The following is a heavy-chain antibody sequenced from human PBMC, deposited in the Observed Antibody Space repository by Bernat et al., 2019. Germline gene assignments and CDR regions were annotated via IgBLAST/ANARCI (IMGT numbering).Heavy chain of an antibody. J-gene: IGHJ4*02. CDR2: IKSKTDGGTT. CDR1: SVSNAW. Sequence: SVSNAWMNWVRQAPGKGLEWVGRIKSKTDGGTTDYAAPVKGRFTISRDDSKNTLYLQMNSLKTEDTDVYDCTTYYYDSSGYNFDYWGQGTLVTVSS. CDR3: TTYYYDSSGYNFDY. D-gene: IGHD3-22*01. V-gene: IGHV3-15*07.